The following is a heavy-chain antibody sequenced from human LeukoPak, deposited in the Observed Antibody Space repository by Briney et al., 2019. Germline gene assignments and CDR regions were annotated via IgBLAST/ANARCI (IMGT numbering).Heavy chain of an antibody. D-gene: IGHD1-1*01. J-gene: IGHJ4*02. CDR2: ISGNGDIT. CDR1: GFTFSSYA. Sequence: GGSLRLSCAASGFTFSSYAMSWVRQAPEEGLEWVSAISGNGDITYYADTVKGRFSGSRDNSKNTLYLQLNSLRAEDTAVYYCAKDLRGTLSSRGPFEYWGQGTLVTVSS. V-gene: IGHV3-23*01. CDR3: AKDLRGTLSSRGPFEY.